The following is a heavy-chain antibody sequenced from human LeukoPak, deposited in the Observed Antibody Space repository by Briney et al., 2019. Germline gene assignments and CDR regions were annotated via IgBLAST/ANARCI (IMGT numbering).Heavy chain of an antibody. J-gene: IGHJ4*02. D-gene: IGHD3-10*01. CDR3: ARVDHYGSGPLDY. CDR1: GFTFSSYW. Sequence: GGSLRLSCAASGFTFSSYWMHWVRQAPGKGLEWVSGINWNGGSTNYADSVKGRFTISRDNAKNSLYLQMNSLRAEDMAFYHCARVDHYGSGPLDYWGQGTLVTVSS. CDR2: INWNGGST. V-gene: IGHV3-20*01.